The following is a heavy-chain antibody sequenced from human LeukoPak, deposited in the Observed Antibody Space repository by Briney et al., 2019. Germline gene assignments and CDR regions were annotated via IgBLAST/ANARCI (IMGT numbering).Heavy chain of an antibody. V-gene: IGHV3-23*01. CDR3: AKWFYGSRSYYFES. CDR1: VFTFSSYA. D-gene: IGHD3-10*01. J-gene: IGHJ4*02. Sequence: GGSLRLSCAASVFTFSSYAMSWVRQAPGEGLEWGSAISGSGATTYFADSVKGRFTISRDNSKDTLYLQMNSLRAEDTAVYYCAKWFYGSRSYYFESWGQGTLVTVSS. CDR2: ISGSGATT.